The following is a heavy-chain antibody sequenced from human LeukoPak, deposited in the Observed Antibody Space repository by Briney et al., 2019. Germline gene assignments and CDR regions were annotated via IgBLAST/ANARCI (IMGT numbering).Heavy chain of an antibody. J-gene: IGHJ5*02. CDR1: GGSISGYY. D-gene: IGHD3-10*01. V-gene: IGHV4-59*01. Sequence: PSETLSLTCAVSGGSISGYYWSWIRQPPGKGLEWIGYIYYSGSTNYNPSLKSRVTISVDTSKNQFSLKLSSVTAADTAVYYCARGTYYYGSGSHDNWFDPWGQGTLVTVSS. CDR3: ARGTYYYGSGSHDNWFDP. CDR2: IYYSGST.